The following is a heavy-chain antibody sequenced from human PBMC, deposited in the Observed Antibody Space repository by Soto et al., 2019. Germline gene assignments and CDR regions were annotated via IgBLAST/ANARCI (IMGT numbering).Heavy chain of an antibody. J-gene: IGHJ4*02. V-gene: IGHV3-53*01. Sequence: EVQLVESGGGLIQPGGSLRLSCAASGFTVSSNYMSWVRQAPGKGLEWVSVIYSGGSTYYADSVKGRFTISRDNSKNTLYLQMNSLRAEDTAVYYCARRNCGGDCYAYFDYWGQGTLVTVSS. CDR1: GFTVSSNY. D-gene: IGHD2-21*02. CDR3: ARRNCGGDCYAYFDY. CDR2: IYSGGST.